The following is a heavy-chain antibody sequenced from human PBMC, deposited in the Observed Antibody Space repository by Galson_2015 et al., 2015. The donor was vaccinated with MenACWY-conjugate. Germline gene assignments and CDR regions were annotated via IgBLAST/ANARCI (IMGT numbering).Heavy chain of an antibody. CDR3: ARHILRAVYGIVV. CDR1: GFTFSSYW. J-gene: IGHJ6*02. D-gene: IGHD1-26*01. Sequence: SLRLSCAASGFTFSSYWMTWVRQAPGKGLEWVANTKEDGSEKYYVDSVKGRFTIYRDNAKNSLYLQMNSLRADETAVYYCARHILRAVYGIVVWGQGTTFTVSS. CDR2: TKEDGSEK. V-gene: IGHV3-7*03.